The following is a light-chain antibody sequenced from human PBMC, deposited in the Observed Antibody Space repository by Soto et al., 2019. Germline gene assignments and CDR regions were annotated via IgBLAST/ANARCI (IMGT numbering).Light chain of an antibody. Sequence: ETVLTQSPGTLSLSPGERATLSCRASQTIRSNYLAWYRQTPGQAPRLLIYGASNRATGIADRFSGSGSGTDFTLISRLEPEDFALYYCQQYGSSPWTFGQGTKVEIK. CDR2: GAS. J-gene: IGKJ1*01. CDR3: QQYGSSPWT. CDR1: QTIRSNY. V-gene: IGKV3-20*01.